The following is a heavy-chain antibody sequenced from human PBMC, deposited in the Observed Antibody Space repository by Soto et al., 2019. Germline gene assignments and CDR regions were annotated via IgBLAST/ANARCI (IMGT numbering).Heavy chain of an antibody. Sequence: EVQLLESGGGLVQPGESLRLSCAVSGFIFGNYMMTWVRRAPGKGLEWVSTIRDGGESTYYTDSVKGRFTISRDNSKNTLYLQMDNLGVEDTAVYYCAPHVHCSGGSCHYDAFDIRGQGTMVTFSS. CDR1: GFIFGNYM. CDR3: APHVHCSGGSCHYDAFDI. J-gene: IGHJ3*02. CDR2: IRDGGEST. V-gene: IGHV3-23*01. D-gene: IGHD2-15*01.